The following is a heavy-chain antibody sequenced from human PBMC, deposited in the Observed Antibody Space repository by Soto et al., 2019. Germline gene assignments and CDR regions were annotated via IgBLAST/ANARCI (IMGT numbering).Heavy chain of an antibody. D-gene: IGHD5-12*01. J-gene: IGHJ1*01. CDR2: IKDGGST. CDR3: ERGQEGIVATH. Sequence: QVQLQQWGAGLLKPSETLSLTCAVNGGSLTGYYWSWIRQPPGKGLEWIGEIKDGGSTNYSPSLRGRATXAXXPSNHQSPRKLTPATAADAAVCYCERGQEGIVATHWDQGALVTVSS. V-gene: IGHV4-34*01. CDR1: GGSLTGYY.